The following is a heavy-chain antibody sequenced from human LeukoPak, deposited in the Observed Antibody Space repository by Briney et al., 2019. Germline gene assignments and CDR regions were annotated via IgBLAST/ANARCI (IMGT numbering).Heavy chain of an antibody. CDR3: ARDHEKAAYCGGDCYFGMDV. D-gene: IGHD2-21*01. J-gene: IGHJ6*04. CDR1: GYTFTSYD. CDR2: MNPNSGNT. Sequence: ASVKVSCKASGYTFTSYDINWVRQATGQGLEWMGWMNPNSGNTGYAQKFQGRVTMTRNTSINTAYMELSSLRSEDTAVYYCARDHEKAAYCGGDCYFGMDVWGKGTTVTVSS. V-gene: IGHV1-8*01.